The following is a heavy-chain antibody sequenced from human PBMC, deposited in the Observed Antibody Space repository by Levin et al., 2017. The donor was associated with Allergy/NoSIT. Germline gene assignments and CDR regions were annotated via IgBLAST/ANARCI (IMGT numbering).Heavy chain of an antibody. J-gene: IGHJ4*02. D-gene: IGHD7-27*01. CDR2: INANSGGT. V-gene: IGHV1-2*02. Sequence: GASVKVSCKASGYTFTNFYIHWVRQAPGQGLEWMGWINANSGGTTYAQKFQGRVSMTRDTSITTTYMEVSRLTSDDTAVYYCARDHWGSNYWGQGTLVTVSS. CDR3: ARDHWGSNY. CDR1: GYTFTNFY.